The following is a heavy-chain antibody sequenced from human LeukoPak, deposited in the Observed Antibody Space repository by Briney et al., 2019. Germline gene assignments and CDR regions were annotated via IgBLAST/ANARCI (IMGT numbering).Heavy chain of an antibody. V-gene: IGHV4-59*01. Sequence: SETLSLTCTVSGGSISSYYWSWIRQPPGKGLEWIGYMYYSGSTNHNPSLKSRVTISVDTSKNQFSPKLSSVTAADTAVYYCARAWATDYFDYWGQGTLVTVSS. J-gene: IGHJ4*02. CDR3: ARAWATDYFDY. CDR2: MYYSGST. CDR1: GGSISSYY.